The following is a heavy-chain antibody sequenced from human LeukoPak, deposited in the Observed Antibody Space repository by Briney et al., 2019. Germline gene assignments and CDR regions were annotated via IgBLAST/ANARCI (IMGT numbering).Heavy chain of an antibody. CDR3: ARVALRTNYYFDY. D-gene: IGHD1-14*01. J-gene: IGHJ4*02. CDR1: GGSISSSSYY. V-gene: IGHV4-39*07. Sequence: SETLSLTCTVSGGSISSSSYYWGWIRQPPGKGLEWIGSIYYSGSTYYNPSFKSRVTISVDTSKNQFSLKLSSVTAADTAVYYCARVALRTNYYFDYWGQGTLVTVSS. CDR2: IYYSGST.